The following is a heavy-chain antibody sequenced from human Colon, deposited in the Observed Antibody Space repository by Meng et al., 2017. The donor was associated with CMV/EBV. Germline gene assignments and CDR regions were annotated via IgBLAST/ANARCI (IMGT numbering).Heavy chain of an antibody. D-gene: IGHD2-2*01. V-gene: IGHV1-8*03. CDR2: MNPTSSHI. CDR3: ARGGYCTSSNCSPGYNMDV. CDR1: GYTFNNFD. J-gene: IGHJ6*02. Sequence: ASVKVSCKAPGYTFNNFDVIWVRQATGQGLEWMEWMNPTSSHIAYEQNLQDRVTVIRDTSIGTVCRDLSSLTSDDPAVYFCARGGYCTSSNCSPGYNMDVWGQGTTVTVSS.